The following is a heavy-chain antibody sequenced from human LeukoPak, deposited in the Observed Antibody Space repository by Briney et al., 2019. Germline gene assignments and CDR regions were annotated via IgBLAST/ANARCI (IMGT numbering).Heavy chain of an antibody. D-gene: IGHD6-6*01. J-gene: IGHJ4*02. CDR1: GDSLSTYY. Sequence: SETLSLPCTVSGDSLSTYYWSWIRQTPGKGLEWIGYIHYSGSTNYNPSLNSRVTISVDTSKNQFSLKVNSVTAADTAVYYCARGTHSSSPFPLVYWGQGTLVTVSS. V-gene: IGHV4-59*01. CDR2: IHYSGST. CDR3: ARGTHSSSPFPLVY.